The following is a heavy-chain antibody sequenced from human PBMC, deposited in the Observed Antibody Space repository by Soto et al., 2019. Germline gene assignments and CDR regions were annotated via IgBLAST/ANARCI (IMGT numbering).Heavy chain of an antibody. CDR3: ATGTAAPAH. J-gene: IGHJ1*01. CDR2: ISTSGGTT. CDR1: GFTFSNFD. V-gene: IGHV3-23*01. Sequence: PEGSLRLSCAASGFTFSNFDMSWARQAPGKGLEWVSGISTSGGTTYYADSVKGRSTSSRDNSKNTLYLQMTSLRAEDTAVYYCATGTAAPAHWGQGTLVTVSS. D-gene: IGHD6-13*01.